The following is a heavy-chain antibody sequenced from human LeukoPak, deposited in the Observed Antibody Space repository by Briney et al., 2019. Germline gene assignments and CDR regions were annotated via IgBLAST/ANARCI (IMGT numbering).Heavy chain of an antibody. Sequence: PSETLSLTCAVYGGSFSGYYWSWIRQPPGKGLEWIGEIYHSGSTNYNPSLKSRVTISVDKSKNQFSLKLSSVTAADTAVYYCARGSGSYGIGYWGQGTLVTVSS. CDR1: GGSFSGYY. CDR3: ARGSGSYGIGY. J-gene: IGHJ4*02. CDR2: IYHSGST. V-gene: IGHV4-34*01. D-gene: IGHD3-10*01.